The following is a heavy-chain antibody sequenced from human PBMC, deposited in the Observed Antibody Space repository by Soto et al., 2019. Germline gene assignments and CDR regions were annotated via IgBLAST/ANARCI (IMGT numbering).Heavy chain of an antibody. J-gene: IGHJ3*02. CDR3: AKGGVGSTSNAFDI. CDR2: ISYDGSNK. D-gene: IGHD1-26*01. Sequence: QVQLVESGGGVVQPGRSLRLSCAASGFTFRSYGMHWVRQAPAKGLEWGAVISYDGSNKYYADSVKGRFTISRDNSKNTLYLQMNSMRAEDTAVYYCAKGGVGSTSNAFDIWGQGTMVPVSS. CDR1: GFTFRSYG. V-gene: IGHV3-30*18.